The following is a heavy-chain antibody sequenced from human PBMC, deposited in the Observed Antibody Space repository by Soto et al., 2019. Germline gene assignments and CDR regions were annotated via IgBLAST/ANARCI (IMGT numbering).Heavy chain of an antibody. V-gene: IGHV3-21*06. J-gene: IGHJ4*02. CDR2: ISSTTNYI. CDR3: ARESEDLTSNLDY. CDR1: GFTFTRYS. Sequence: GGSLRLSCAASGFTFTRYSMNWVRQAPGKGLEWVSSISSTTNYIYYGDSMKGRFTISRDNAKNSLYLEMNSLRAEDTSVYYCARESEDLTSNLDYWGQGALVTVSS.